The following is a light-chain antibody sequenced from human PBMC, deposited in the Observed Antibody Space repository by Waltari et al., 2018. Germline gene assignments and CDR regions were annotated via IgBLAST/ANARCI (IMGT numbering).Light chain of an antibody. CDR3: QQYDGEVVT. CDR2: GTS. CDR1: QSVTSIS. V-gene: IGKV3-20*01. J-gene: IGKJ4*01. Sequence: EIVLTQSPGTLSLSPGERATLSCRASQSVTSISFTWYQQKLGQAPRLLFYGTSSRANGIPDRFSGIGSGTDCTLTISRREPEDFAVYYCQQYDGEVVTFGGGTKVEI.